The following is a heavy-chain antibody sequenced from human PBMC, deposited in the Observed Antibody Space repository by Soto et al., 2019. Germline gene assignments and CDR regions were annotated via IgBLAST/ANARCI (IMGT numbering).Heavy chain of an antibody. V-gene: IGHV3-30*18. CDR1: GFTFSSYG. CDR3: AKVRVKDYYYYAMDV. J-gene: IGHJ6*02. CDR2: MSSDGTSR. Sequence: GGSLRLSCAASGFTFSSYGMHWVRQAPGKGLEWVAVMSSDGTSRFYADSVKGRFTISRDNSKNTLYLQMNSLRAEDTAIYYCAKVRVKDYYYYAMDVWGQGTTVTVSS. D-gene: IGHD4-4*01.